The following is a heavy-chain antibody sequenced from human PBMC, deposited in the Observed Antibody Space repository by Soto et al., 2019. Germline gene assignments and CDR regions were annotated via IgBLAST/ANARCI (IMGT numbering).Heavy chain of an antibody. CDR3: ARAGCDGGSCYTLVGLRYGMDV. D-gene: IGHD2-15*01. J-gene: IGHJ6*01. V-gene: IGHV3-30-3*01. Sequence: QVQLVESGGGVVQPGRSLRLSCAASGFTFSSYAMYWVRQAPGKGLEWVAVISYDGNNKYYADSVKGRFTISRDNSKNVLYLQMNSLRAEDMAVYYCARAGCDGGSCYTLVGLRYGMDVWGQGTTVTVSS. CDR2: ISYDGNNK. CDR1: GFTFSSYA.